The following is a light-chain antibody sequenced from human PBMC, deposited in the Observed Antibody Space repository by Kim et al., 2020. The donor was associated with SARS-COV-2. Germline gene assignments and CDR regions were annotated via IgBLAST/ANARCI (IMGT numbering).Light chain of an antibody. CDR3: QQFDDLPRT. V-gene: IGKV1-33*01. CDR2: HAS. J-gene: IGKJ1*01. Sequence: DIQMTQSPSSLSASVGDSFTITCQASQDISNYLLWYQQKPGKAPKLIIYHASNLETGVPSRFSGSRSGTLFTFTISDLQPEDIATYFCQQFDDLPRTFGQGTKVDIK. CDR1: QDISNY.